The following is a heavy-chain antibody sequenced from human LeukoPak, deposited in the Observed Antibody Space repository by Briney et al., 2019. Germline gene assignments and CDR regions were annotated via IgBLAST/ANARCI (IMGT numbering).Heavy chain of an antibody. V-gene: IGHV4-4*07. D-gene: IGHD6-19*01. J-gene: IGHJ5*02. Sequence: SETLSLTCTVSGGSISSYYWSWIRQPAGKGLEWIGRIYTSGSTNYNPSLKSRVTMSVDTSKNQFSLKLSSVTAADTAVYYCAREPVAVAGIPTWFDPWGQGTLVTVFS. CDR3: AREPVAVAGIPTWFDP. CDR2: IYTSGST. CDR1: GGSISSYY.